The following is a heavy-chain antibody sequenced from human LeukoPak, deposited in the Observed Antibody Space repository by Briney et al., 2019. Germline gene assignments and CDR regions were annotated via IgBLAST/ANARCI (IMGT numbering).Heavy chain of an antibody. CDR3: ARVDGEY. Sequence: SETLSLTCTVSGSSISSYYWSWIRQPPGKGLEWIGYIYYSGSTNYNPSLKSRVTISVDTSKNQFSLKLSSVTAADTAVYYCARVDGEYWGQGTLVTVSS. J-gene: IGHJ4*02. CDR2: IYYSGST. D-gene: IGHD5-24*01. CDR1: GSSISSYY. V-gene: IGHV4-59*01.